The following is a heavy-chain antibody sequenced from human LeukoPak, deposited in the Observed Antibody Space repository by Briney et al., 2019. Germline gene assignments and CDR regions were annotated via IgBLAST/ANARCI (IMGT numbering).Heavy chain of an antibody. J-gene: IGHJ1*01. CDR1: GFIFTDYW. CDR3: VRDGNDGLNDWEY. Sequence: GGSLRLSCEASGFIFTDYWMTWARQAPGKGLEWVANTNKDGSEKWYVDSVKGRFTISRDNAKNSLYLQMNSLKAGDTALYYCVRDGNDGLNDWEYWGQGTLVTVSS. V-gene: IGHV3-7*03. CDR2: TNKDGSEK. D-gene: IGHD1-1*01.